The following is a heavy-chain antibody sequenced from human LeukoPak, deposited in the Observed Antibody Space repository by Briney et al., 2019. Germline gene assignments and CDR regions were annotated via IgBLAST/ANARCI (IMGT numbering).Heavy chain of an antibody. CDR1: GGSLSSSSYY. J-gene: IGHJ5*02. V-gene: IGHV4-39*07. CDR3: AGSSAWYNWFDP. CDR2: IYYSGST. Sequence: SETLSLTCTVSGGSLSSSSYYWGWIRQPPGTGLEWIGSIYYSGSTYYNPSLKSRVTMSVDTSKNPFSLKLSSVTAADTAVYYCAGSSAWYNWFDPWGQGTLVTVSS. D-gene: IGHD6-19*01.